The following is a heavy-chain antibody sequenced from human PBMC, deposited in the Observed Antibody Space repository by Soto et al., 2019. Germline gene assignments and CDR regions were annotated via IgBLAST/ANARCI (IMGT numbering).Heavy chain of an antibody. Sequence: GGSLRLSCAASGFTFSSYAMSWVRQAPGKGLEWVSAISGSGGSTYYADSVKGRFTISRDNSKNTLYLQMNSLRAEDTAVYYCAKVFGGPYPRLMYFDYWGQGTLVTVSS. CDR3: AKVFGGPYPRLMYFDY. V-gene: IGHV3-23*01. CDR2: ISGSGGST. CDR1: GFTFSSYA. J-gene: IGHJ4*02. D-gene: IGHD3-10*01.